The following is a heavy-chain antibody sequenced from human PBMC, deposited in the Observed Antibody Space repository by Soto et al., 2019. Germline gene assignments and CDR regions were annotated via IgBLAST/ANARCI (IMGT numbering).Heavy chain of an antibody. D-gene: IGHD6-19*01. J-gene: IGHJ4*02. V-gene: IGHV3-23*01. CDR1: GSTFRDYA. Sequence: GGSLRLSCAASGSTFRDYAMNWVRQAPGKGLEWVSDISGNGDSARYADSVKGRFTISRDNSRDTLYLQMNRLRVDDTAVYYCGKERRGSGWSVCNFWGQGSLVTVSS. CDR3: GKERRGSGWSVCNF. CDR2: ISGNGDSA.